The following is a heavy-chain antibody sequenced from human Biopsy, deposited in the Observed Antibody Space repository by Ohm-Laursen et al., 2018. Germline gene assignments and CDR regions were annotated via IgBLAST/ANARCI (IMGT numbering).Heavy chain of an antibody. CDR1: GKTFSDYQ. J-gene: IGHJ4*02. Sequence: SQTLSLTCVVFGKTFSDYQWSWIRQPPGKGLEWIGQINQAGTTNYNPSLKSRVSISADASKYEFSLRLTSVTAADTAVYFCGNEVYGRDYWGLGARVTVSS. D-gene: IGHD4-17*01. CDR3: GNEVYGRDY. CDR2: INQAGTT. V-gene: IGHV4-34*08.